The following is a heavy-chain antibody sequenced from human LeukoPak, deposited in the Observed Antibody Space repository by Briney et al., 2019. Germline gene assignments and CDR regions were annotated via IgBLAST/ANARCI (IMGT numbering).Heavy chain of an antibody. CDR1: GFTFSSFA. J-gene: IGHJ3*02. CDR2: IWNDASNK. V-gene: IGHV3-33*01. CDR3: ARATEYSSSWFPDAFDI. Sequence: PGGSLRLSCAASGFTFSSFAIHWVRQAPGKGLEWVAVIWNDASNKCYADSVRGRFTISRDNSKNTLYLQMNSLRAEDTAVYYCARATEYSSSWFPDAFDIWGQGTMVTVSS. D-gene: IGHD6-13*01.